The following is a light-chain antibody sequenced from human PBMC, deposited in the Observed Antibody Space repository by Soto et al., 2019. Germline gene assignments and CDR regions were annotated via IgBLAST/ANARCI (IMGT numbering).Light chain of an antibody. CDR2: AAS. Sequence: IQMTQSPSSLSASVGDRVTITCRASQVIRSDLAWYQQKPGKAPKLLIYAASTLQTGVPSRFSGGGSGTDFTLTLSSLQPEDFATYYCQQVNSFPRTFGQGTRLEIK. V-gene: IGKV1-9*01. J-gene: IGKJ5*01. CDR3: QQVNSFPRT. CDR1: QVIRSD.